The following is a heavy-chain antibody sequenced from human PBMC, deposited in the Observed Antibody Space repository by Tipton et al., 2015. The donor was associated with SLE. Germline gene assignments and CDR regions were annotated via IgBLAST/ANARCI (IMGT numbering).Heavy chain of an antibody. J-gene: IGHJ4*02. V-gene: IGHV3-9*01. CDR2: ISWNSGNI. CDR3: AREGNWAGEVDY. Sequence: SLRLSCAAPGFSFDGFAMHWVRQAPGKGLEWVSGISWNSGNIDYADSVKGRFTISRDNSKTTLYLQMNSLRAEETAVYYCAREGNWAGEVDYWGQGTLVTVSS. CDR1: GFSFDGFA. D-gene: IGHD7-27*01.